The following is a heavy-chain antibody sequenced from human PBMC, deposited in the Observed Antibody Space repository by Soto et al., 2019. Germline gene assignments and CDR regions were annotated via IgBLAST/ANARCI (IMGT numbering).Heavy chain of an antibody. CDR1: GGSVSSGSYY. V-gene: IGHV4-61*01. Sequence: PSETLSLTCTASGGSVSSGSYYWSWIRQPPGKGLEWIGYIYYSGSTNYTPSLKSRVTISVDTSKNQFSLKLSSVTAADPAVYYCARGVTIVRGVILYYFDDWGQGTLVTVSS. J-gene: IGHJ4*02. CDR2: IYYSGST. CDR3: ARGVTIVRGVILYYFDD. D-gene: IGHD3-10*01.